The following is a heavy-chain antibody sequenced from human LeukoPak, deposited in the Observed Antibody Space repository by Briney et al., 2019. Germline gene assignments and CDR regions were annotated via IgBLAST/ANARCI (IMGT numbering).Heavy chain of an antibody. Sequence: GGSLRLSCAASGFTVSSNYMSWVRQAPGKGLEWVSVIYSGGSTYYAGSVEGRFTISRDNSKNTLFFQTNSLRAEDTAVYYCAREGYSYGHFDYWGQGTLVTVSS. CDR1: GFTVSSNY. V-gene: IGHV3-53*01. CDR3: AREGYSYGHFDY. D-gene: IGHD5-18*01. CDR2: IYSGGST. J-gene: IGHJ4*02.